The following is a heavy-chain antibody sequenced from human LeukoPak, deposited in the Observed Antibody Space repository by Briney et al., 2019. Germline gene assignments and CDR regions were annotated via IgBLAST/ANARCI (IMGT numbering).Heavy chain of an antibody. CDR3: ARERNLGIAVAGTIFDY. V-gene: IGHV3-30*03. J-gene: IGHJ4*02. Sequence: GGSLRLSCAASGFTFSSYSMNWVRQAPGKGLEWVAVISYDGSNKYYADSVKGRFTISRDNSKNTLYLQMNSLRAEDTAVYYCARERNLGIAVAGTIFDYWGQGTLVTVSS. CDR1: GFTFSSYS. D-gene: IGHD6-19*01. CDR2: ISYDGSNK.